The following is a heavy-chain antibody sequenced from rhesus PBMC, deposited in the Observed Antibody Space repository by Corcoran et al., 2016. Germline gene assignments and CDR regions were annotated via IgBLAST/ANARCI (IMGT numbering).Heavy chain of an antibody. Sequence: GESGGGLVKPGGSLRLSCAASGFTFSSYWMHWVRQAPGKGLEWISAINSAGSSTYYADSVKGRFTISRENAKKTLYLQMDGLRAEYTDVYYCAGDLITRMITVTGPADYWGQGVLVTVSS. V-gene: IGHV3-14*01. CDR2: INSAGSST. D-gene: IGHD3-9*01. J-gene: IGHJ4*01. CDR3: AGDLITRMITVTGPADY. CDR1: GFTFSSYW.